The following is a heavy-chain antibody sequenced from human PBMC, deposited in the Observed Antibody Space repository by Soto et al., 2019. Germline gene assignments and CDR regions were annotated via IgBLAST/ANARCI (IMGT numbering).Heavy chain of an antibody. Sequence: GGSLRLSCAASGFTFSSYGMHWVRQAPGKGLEWVAVISYDGSNKYYADSVKGRFTISRDNSKNTLYLQMNSLRAEDTAVYYCAKDVSYYYYYYGMDVWGQGTTVTVSS. V-gene: IGHV3-30*18. CDR2: ISYDGSNK. CDR3: AKDVSYYYYYYGMDV. J-gene: IGHJ6*02. CDR1: GFTFSSYG.